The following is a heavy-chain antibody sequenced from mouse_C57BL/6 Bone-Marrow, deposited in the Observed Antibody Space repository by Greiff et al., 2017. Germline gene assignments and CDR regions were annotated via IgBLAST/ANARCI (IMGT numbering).Heavy chain of an antibody. V-gene: IGHV1-55*01. Sequence: QVQLQQPGAELVKPGASVKMSCKASGYTFTSYWITWVKQRPGQGLEWIGEIYPGSGSTYYNEKFKGKATLTVDTSSSTAYMQLSSLTSEDSAVYYCAREGFYEYDAMDYWGQGTSVTVSS. D-gene: IGHD2-3*01. J-gene: IGHJ4*01. CDR3: AREGFYEYDAMDY. CDR2: IYPGSGST. CDR1: GYTFTSYW.